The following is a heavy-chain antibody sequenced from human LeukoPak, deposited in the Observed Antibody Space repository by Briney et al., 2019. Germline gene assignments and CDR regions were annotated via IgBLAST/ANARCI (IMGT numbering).Heavy chain of an antibody. Sequence: GGSLRLSCAASGFTFSSYWMHWVRQAPGKGLVWVSRINSDGITTSYADSVKGRFTISRDNTKNTLYLQINSLRAADTAVYYCARIGASVGAIDYWGQGTLVTVSS. CDR1: GFTFSSYW. CDR3: ARIGASVGAIDY. CDR2: INSDGITT. J-gene: IGHJ4*02. D-gene: IGHD1-26*01. V-gene: IGHV3-74*01.